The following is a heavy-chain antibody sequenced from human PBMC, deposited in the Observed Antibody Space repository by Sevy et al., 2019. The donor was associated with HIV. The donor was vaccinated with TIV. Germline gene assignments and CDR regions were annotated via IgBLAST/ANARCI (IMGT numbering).Heavy chain of an antibody. Sequence: GGSLRLSCAASGFTFSNYWMGWVRQAPGKGLEWVANIKQDGSEKHYVDSVKGRFTISRDNAKTSLYLQLNSLRAEDTAVYFCARDKPHSSAWFYYFDSWGQGTLVTVSS. V-gene: IGHV3-7*01. CDR3: ARDKPHSSAWFYYFDS. CDR1: GFTFSNYW. CDR2: IKQDGSEK. D-gene: IGHD6-19*01. J-gene: IGHJ4*02.